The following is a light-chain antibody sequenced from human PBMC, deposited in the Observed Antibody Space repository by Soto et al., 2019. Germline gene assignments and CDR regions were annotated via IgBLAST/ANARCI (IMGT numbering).Light chain of an antibody. V-gene: IGKV1-12*01. Sequence: DIQMTQSPSSVSASVGDTVTITCRASQDINSRLAWFQQKPGRAPKYLIRAASILQSGFPSRFAGSGSGTDFTLTINTLQPEDFATYYCPQVKSFPRTFGQGTKVDIK. CDR2: AAS. J-gene: IGKJ1*01. CDR3: PQVKSFPRT. CDR1: QDINSR.